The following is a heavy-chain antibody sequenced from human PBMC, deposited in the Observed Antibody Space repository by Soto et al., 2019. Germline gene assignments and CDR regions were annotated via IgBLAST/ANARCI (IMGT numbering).Heavy chain of an antibody. CDR1: GDSVTNDY. Sequence: QVRLEQSGAEVRKTGASVKVSCKASGDSVTNDYLHWVRQAPGQGFEWLGVISPFGGATAYAQRFKRRARVTMDKSETKLYLELSSLRSHDTAVYFCAKGRGGKTVAIIGMDVWGQGVTFTASS. J-gene: IGHJ6*02. CDR2: ISPFGGAT. CDR3: AKGRGGKTVAIIGMDV. V-gene: IGHV1-46*01. D-gene: IGHD6-19*01.